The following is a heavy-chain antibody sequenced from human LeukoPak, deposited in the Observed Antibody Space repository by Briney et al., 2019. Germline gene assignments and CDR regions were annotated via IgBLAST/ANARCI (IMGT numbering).Heavy chain of an antibody. D-gene: IGHD6-13*01. CDR1: GGSISSSSYY. Sequence: PSETLSLTCTVSGGSISSSSYYWGWIRQPPGKGLEWIGSIYYSGSTNYNPSLKSRVTISVDTSKNQFSLKLSSVTAADTAVYYCARARPIAAADDWVFDYWGQGTLVTVSS. V-gene: IGHV4-39*07. CDR2: IYYSGST. J-gene: IGHJ4*02. CDR3: ARARPIAAADDWVFDY.